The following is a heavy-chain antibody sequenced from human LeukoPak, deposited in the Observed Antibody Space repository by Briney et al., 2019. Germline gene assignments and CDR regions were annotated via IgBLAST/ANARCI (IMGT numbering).Heavy chain of an antibody. J-gene: IGHJ3*02. Sequence: PSETLSLTCTVSGYSISSGYYWGWIRQFAGKGLEWIGRIYSSGSTNYNPSLKSRVTMSVDTSKNQFSVKLSSVTAADTAVYYCARTTLRNFDWSPDAFDIWGQGTIVTVSS. CDR1: GYSISSGYY. CDR2: IYSSGST. CDR3: ARTTLRNFDWSPDAFDI. V-gene: IGHV4-38-2*02. D-gene: IGHD3-9*01.